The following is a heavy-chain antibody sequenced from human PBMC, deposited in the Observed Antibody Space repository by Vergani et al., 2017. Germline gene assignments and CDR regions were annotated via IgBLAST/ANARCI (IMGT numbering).Heavy chain of an antibody. D-gene: IGHD5-18*01. V-gene: IGHV4-38-2*02. Sequence: VQLVESGGGLVQPGGSLRLSCAASGFTFSNYWGWIRQPPGKGLEWIGSIYYSGSTYYNPSLKSRVTIAVDTSKNQFSLKLSSVTAADTAVYYCARDGYSYGYAYWGQGTLVTVSS. CDR2: IYYSGST. CDR1: GFTFSNY. CDR3: ARDGYSYGYAY. J-gene: IGHJ4*02.